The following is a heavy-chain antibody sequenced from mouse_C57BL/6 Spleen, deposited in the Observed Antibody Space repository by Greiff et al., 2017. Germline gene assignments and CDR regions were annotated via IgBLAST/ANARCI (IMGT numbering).Heavy chain of an antibody. CDR1: GFTFSSYA. D-gene: IGHD3-2*02. CDR3: ARDGSSGYNFDY. CDR2: ISDGGSYT. J-gene: IGHJ2*01. Sequence: EVMLVESGGGLVKPGGSLKLSCAASGFTFSSYAMSWVRQTPEKRLEWVATISDGGSYTYYPDNVKGRFTISRDNAKNNLYLQMSHLKSEDTAMYYCARDGSSGYNFDYWGQGTTLTVSS. V-gene: IGHV5-4*01.